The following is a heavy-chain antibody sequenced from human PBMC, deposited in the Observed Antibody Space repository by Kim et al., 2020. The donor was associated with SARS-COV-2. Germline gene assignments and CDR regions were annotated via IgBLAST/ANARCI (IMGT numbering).Heavy chain of an antibody. D-gene: IGHD6-19*01. CDR3: AREAVAGSFDY. V-gene: IGHV1-3*01. Sequence: TKYSKKFQGRVSITRDTSATTAYLEVSGLISEDTAVYYCAREAVAGSFDYWGQGSLVTVSS. CDR2: T. J-gene: IGHJ4*02.